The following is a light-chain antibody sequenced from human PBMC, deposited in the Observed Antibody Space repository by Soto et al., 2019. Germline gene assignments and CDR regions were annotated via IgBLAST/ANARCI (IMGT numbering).Light chain of an antibody. Sequence: DIQMTQSPSTLSASVGDRVTITCRASKSISSWLAWYQQKPGKAPKLLIYDASSLESGVPSRFSGSGSGTEFTLTISSLQPADLATYYCQQYNSGTFGQGTKVEIK. CDR1: KSISSW. V-gene: IGKV1-5*01. J-gene: IGKJ1*01. CDR3: QQYNSGT. CDR2: DAS.